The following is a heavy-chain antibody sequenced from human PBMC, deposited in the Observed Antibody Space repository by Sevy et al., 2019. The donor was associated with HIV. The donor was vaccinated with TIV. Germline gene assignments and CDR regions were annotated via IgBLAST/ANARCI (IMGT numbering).Heavy chain of an antibody. Sequence: GGSLRLSCAASGFTFSSYAMSWVRQAPGKGLEWVSAISGSGGSTYYADSVKGRFTISRDNSKNTLYLQMNSLKTEDTAVYYCTAVKMVYAIMGYAFDIWGQGTMVTVSS. CDR1: GFTFSSYA. J-gene: IGHJ3*02. D-gene: IGHD2-8*01. CDR3: TAVKMVYAIMGYAFDI. V-gene: IGHV3-23*01. CDR2: ISGSGGST.